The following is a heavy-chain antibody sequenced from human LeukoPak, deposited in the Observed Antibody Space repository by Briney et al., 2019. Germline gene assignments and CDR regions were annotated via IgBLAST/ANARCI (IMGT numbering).Heavy chain of an antibody. CDR3: ARAPQGRGYNFDY. D-gene: IGHD5-12*01. Sequence: SETLSLTCTASGGSPSNYYWSWIRQPPGKGLEWLGHIYYSGSTNYNPSLKTRVTLSLDTSKNQFSLKLNSVTSADTAVYYCARAPQGRGYNFDYWGQGTLVTVSS. CDR1: GGSPSNYY. J-gene: IGHJ4*02. V-gene: IGHV4-59*12. CDR2: IYYSGST.